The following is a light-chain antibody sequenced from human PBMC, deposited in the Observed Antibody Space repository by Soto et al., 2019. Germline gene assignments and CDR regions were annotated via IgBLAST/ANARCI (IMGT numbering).Light chain of an antibody. CDR2: GNS. V-gene: IGLV1-40*01. CDR3: QSYDSSLTYV. J-gene: IGLJ1*01. Sequence: QSVLTQPPSVSAAPGQRVTISCTGSRFNIGAGYDVHWYQQLPGTAPKLLIYGNSNRPSGVPDRFSGSKSGTSASLAITGLQAEDEADYYCQSYDSSLTYVFGTGTKLTVL. CDR1: RFNIGAGYD.